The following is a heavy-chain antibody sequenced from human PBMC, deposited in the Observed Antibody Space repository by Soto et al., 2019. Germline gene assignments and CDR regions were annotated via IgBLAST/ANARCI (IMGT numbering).Heavy chain of an antibody. V-gene: IGHV2-5*02. CDR3: AHRNDYGDYGGGFGY. CDR1: GFSLTSPGVG. CDR2: IYWDDDY. J-gene: IGHJ4*02. Sequence: QITLKESGPTLVKPTQTLTLTCTFSGFSLTSPGVGVGWIRQPPGEALECLALIYWDDDYRYSPSLRSRLTIXXDXSXXQVVLTLANMDPVDTATYFCAHRNDYGDYGGGFGYWGQGTLVTVSS. D-gene: IGHD4-17*01.